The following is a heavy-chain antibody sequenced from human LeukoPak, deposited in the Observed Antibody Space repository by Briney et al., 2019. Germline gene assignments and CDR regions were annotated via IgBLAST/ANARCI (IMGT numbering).Heavy chain of an antibody. Sequence: SETLSLTCAVYGGSFSGYYWSWLRQPPGKGLEWIGEINHSGSTNYNPSLKSRVTISVDTSKNQFSLKLSSVTAADTAVCYCARGPTYYYDSSGYYDWGQGTLVTVSS. CDR1: GGSFSGYY. V-gene: IGHV4-34*01. CDR2: INHSGST. J-gene: IGHJ4*02. D-gene: IGHD3-22*01. CDR3: ARGPTYYYDSSGYYD.